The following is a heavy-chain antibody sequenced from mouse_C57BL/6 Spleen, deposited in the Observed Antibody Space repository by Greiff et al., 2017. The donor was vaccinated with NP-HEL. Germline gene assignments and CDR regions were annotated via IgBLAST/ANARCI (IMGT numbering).Heavy chain of an antibody. CDR3: ARDGAAQAFYYYAMDY. D-gene: IGHD3-2*02. Sequence: VNVVESGPELVKPGASVKISCKASGYAFSSSWMNWVKQRPGKGLEWIGRIYPGDGDTNYNGKVKGKATLTADTSSSTAYMQLSSLPSEDSAVYFCARDGAAQAFYYYAMDYWGQGTSVTVSS. CDR1: GYAFSSSW. V-gene: IGHV1-82*01. J-gene: IGHJ4*01. CDR2: IYPGDGDT.